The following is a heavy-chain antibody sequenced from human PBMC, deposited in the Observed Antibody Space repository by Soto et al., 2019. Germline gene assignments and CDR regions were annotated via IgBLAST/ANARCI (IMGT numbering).Heavy chain of an antibody. V-gene: IGHV4-39*01. D-gene: IGHD2-15*01. CDR1: GGSISSSSYY. CDR3: AGHRPYSSTFYFDY. Sequence: PSETLSLTCTVSGGSISSSSYYWGWIRQPPGKGLEWIGSIYYSGSTNYNPSLKSRVTISVDTSKKQFSLKLSSVTAADTAVYYCAGHRPYSSTFYFDYWGQGTLVTVSS. J-gene: IGHJ4*02. CDR2: IYYSGST.